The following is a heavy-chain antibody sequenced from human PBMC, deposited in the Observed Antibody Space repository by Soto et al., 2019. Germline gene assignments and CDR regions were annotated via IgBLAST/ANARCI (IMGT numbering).Heavy chain of an antibody. D-gene: IGHD6-19*01. Sequence: QVQLVQSGAEVKKPGASVKVSCKASGYTFTSYGISWVRQAPGQGLEWMGWISAYNGNTNYAQKLKGRITMATNTTTSTAYMELRSLRSDDTAVYYCARVLAVAGHVDYWGQGTLVTVSS. CDR1: GYTFTSYG. CDR3: ARVLAVAGHVDY. J-gene: IGHJ4*02. CDR2: ISAYNGNT. V-gene: IGHV1-18*01.